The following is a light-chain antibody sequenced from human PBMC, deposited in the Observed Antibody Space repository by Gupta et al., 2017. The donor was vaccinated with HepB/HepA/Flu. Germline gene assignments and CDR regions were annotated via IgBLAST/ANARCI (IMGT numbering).Light chain of an antibody. CDR2: DAS. V-gene: IGKV1-33*01. J-gene: IGKJ4*01. Sequence: DIQMTQSPSCLSASVGDRVTITCHASQEISNYLNWYQQKPGKAPKLLIYDASNLETGVPSRFSGSGPGTDFTFTISSLQPEDFATYYCQQEDNLPLTFGGATKVEIK. CDR3: QQEDNLPLT. CDR1: QEISNY.